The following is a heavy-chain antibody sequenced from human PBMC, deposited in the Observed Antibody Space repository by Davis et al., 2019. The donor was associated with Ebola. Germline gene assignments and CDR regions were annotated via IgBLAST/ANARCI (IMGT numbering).Heavy chain of an antibody. D-gene: IGHD2/OR15-2a*01. Sequence: PGGSLRLSCAASGFSFSSYWMYWVRQAPGKGLVWVATISDDGSNKYYVDSVKGRFAISRDNPKNTLYLQMDSLRAEDTAVYHCAKDSFAGATFIDYWGQGTLVTVSS. CDR3: AKDSFAGATFIDY. V-gene: IGHV3-30*18. J-gene: IGHJ4*02. CDR2: ISDDGSNK. CDR1: GFSFSSYW.